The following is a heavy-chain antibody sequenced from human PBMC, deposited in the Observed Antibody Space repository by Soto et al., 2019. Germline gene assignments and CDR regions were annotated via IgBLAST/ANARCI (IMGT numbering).Heavy chain of an antibody. CDR3: ARRYGTTFDY. CDR1: GGSISSYY. V-gene: IGHV4-59*01. Sequence: PSETLSLTCTVSGGSISSYYWSWIRQPPGKGLEWIGYIYYSGSTNYNPSLKSRVTISVDTSKNHFSLKLSSVTAADTAVYYCARRYGTTFDYWGQGTLVTSPQ. J-gene: IGHJ4*02. CDR2: IYYSGST. D-gene: IGHD1-7*01.